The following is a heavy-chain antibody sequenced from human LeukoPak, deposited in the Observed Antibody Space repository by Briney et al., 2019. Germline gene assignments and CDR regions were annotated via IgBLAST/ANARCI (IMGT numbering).Heavy chain of an antibody. CDR3: AKGGYSYGYFDY. J-gene: IGHJ4*02. D-gene: IGHD5-18*01. CDR1: GFTFSSYG. V-gene: IGHV3-30*02. CDR2: IRYDGSNK. Sequence: PGGSLRLSCAASGFTFSSYGMHWVRQAPGKGLEWVAFIRYDGSNKYYADSVKGRFTISRDNSKNTLYLQTNSLRAEDTAVYYCAKGGYSYGYFDYWGQGTLVTVSS.